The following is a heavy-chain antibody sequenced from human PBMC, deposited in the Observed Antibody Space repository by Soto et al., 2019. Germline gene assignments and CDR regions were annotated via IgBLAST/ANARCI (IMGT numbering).Heavy chain of an antibody. CDR1: GFTFSDFY. D-gene: IGHD2-15*01. CDR2: ISSSGSTI. CDR3: ATRYCSGGSGYSAALGY. V-gene: IGHV3-11*01. J-gene: IGHJ4*02. Sequence: QVQLVESGGGLVKPGGSLRLSCAASGFTFSDFYMSWIRQAPGKGLEWVSYISSSGSTIYYADSVKGRFTISRDNAKTSLYLQMNSRRAEDTAVYYCATRYCSGGSGYSAALGYWCQGTLVTVSS.